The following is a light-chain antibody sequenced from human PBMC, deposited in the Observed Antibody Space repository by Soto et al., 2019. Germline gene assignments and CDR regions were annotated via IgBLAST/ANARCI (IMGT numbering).Light chain of an antibody. Sequence: EIVLTQSPGTLSLSPGERATLSCRASQSVSSSFLAWYQQKPGQAPRLLIYGASTRATGIPDRFRGSGSGKDFTLTISRLEPEDCAVYYCHQKDSSPGTFGQGTKAEIK. V-gene: IGKV3-20*01. CDR3: HQKDSSPGT. CDR1: QSVSSSF. CDR2: GAS. J-gene: IGKJ1*01.